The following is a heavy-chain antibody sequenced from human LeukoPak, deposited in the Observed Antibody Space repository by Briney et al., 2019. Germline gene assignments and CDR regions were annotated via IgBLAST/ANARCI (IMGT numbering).Heavy chain of an antibody. J-gene: IGHJ4*02. CDR3: ARAGYGDYYFDY. CDR2: IYSGGST. V-gene: IGHV3-53*01. D-gene: IGHD4-17*01. CDR1: GFTVSSNY. Sequence: GGSLRLSCAASGFTVSSNYMSWVRQAPGKGLEWVSVIYSGGSTYYADSVKGRFTISRDNSKNTLYFQMNSLRAEDTAVYYCARAGYGDYYFDYWGQGTLVTVSS.